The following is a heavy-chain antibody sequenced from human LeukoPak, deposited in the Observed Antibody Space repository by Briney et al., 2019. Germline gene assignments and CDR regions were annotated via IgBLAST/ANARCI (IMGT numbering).Heavy chain of an antibody. CDR3: ARARSSWYRPFDY. J-gene: IGHJ4*02. D-gene: IGHD6-13*01. CDR1: GGSFSGYY. Sequence: PSETLSLTCAVYGGSFSGYYWSWIRQPPGKGLEWIGEINHSGSTNYNPSLKSRVTISVDTSKNQFSLKLSSVTAADTAVYHCARARSSWYRPFDYWGQGTLVTVSS. V-gene: IGHV4-34*01. CDR2: INHSGST.